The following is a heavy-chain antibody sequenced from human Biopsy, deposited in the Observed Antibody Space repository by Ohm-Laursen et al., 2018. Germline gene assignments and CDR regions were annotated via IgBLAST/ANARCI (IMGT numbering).Heavy chain of an antibody. V-gene: IGHV4-59*01. Sequence: SETLSLTCAVSGDSISSYYWSWIRQPPGKGLEWIGHISYTGYTSYNASLKSRVTISVDTSRNHFSLRLSSLTAADTAVYYCARGSNDFGGLYFPRWGQGTLLTVSS. CDR3: ARGSNDFGGLYFPR. J-gene: IGHJ4*02. D-gene: IGHD4-23*01. CDR2: ISYTGYT. CDR1: GDSISSYY.